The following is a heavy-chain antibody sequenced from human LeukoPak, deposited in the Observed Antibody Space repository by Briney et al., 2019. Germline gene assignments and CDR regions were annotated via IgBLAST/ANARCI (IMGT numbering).Heavy chain of an antibody. CDR1: GGSFSGYY. CDR2: IYYSGNT. V-gene: IGHV4-34*01. Sequence: SETLSLTCAVYGGSFSGYYWSWIRQPPGKGLEWIGSIYYSGNTYYNASLKSQVSISIDTSKNQVSLKLSSVTAADTAVYYCARGRRDGYNFWGFDYWGQGTLVTVSS. D-gene: IGHD5-24*01. CDR3: ARGRRDGYNFWGFDY. J-gene: IGHJ4*02.